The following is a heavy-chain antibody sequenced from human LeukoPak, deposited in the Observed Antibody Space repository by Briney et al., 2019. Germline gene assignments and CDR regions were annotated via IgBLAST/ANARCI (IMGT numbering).Heavy chain of an antibody. CDR1: GFTFSSYA. CDR3: AKDRVYDYGDYVGAFDI. D-gene: IGHD4-17*01. CDR2: ISGSGGST. Sequence: GGSLRLSCAASGFTFSSYAMSWVRQAPWKGLEWVSAISGSGGSTYYADSVKGRFTISRDNSKNTLYLQMNSLRAEDTAVYYCAKDRVYDYGDYVGAFDIWGQGTMVTVSS. V-gene: IGHV3-23*01. J-gene: IGHJ3*02.